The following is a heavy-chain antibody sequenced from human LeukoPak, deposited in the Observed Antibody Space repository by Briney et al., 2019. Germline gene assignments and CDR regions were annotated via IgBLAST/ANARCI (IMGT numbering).Heavy chain of an antibody. Sequence: PGGSLRLSCAASGFTFHHYSMHWVRQPPGKGLEWVSLISWDGGITYYADSVRGRFTISRDNDKNSLSLEMNSLRTEDTALYYCAKDSNTGGYSFGSWGQGTLVTVTS. J-gene: IGHJ4*02. V-gene: IGHV3-43*01. CDR1: GFTFHHYS. CDR2: ISWDGGIT. D-gene: IGHD5-12*01. CDR3: AKDSNTGGYSFGS.